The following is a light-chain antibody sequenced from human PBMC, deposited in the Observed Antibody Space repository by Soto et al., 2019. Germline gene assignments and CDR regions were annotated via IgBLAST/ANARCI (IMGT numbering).Light chain of an antibody. V-gene: IGLV2-14*01. CDR3: SSYTSTSSPVL. J-gene: IGLJ2*01. CDR2: EVS. CDR1: SSDVGGYNY. Sequence: QSALTQPASVSGSPGQSITVSCTGTSSDVGGYNYVSWYQHHPGKAPKLMIFEVSNRPSGVSDRFSGSKSGNTASLTISGLQAEDEADYYCSSYTSTSSPVLFGGGTQLTV.